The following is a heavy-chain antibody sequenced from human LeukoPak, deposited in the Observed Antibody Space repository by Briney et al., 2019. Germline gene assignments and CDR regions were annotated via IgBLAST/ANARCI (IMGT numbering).Heavy chain of an antibody. V-gene: IGHV3-30*02. CDR2: IRYDGSNK. CDR3: ARETLYYDILTGYYRGIDY. CDR1: GFTFSSYA. Sequence: PGGSLRLSCAASGFTFSSYALTWVRQAPGKGLEWVAFIRYDGSNKYYADSVKGRFTISRDNSKNTLYLQMNSLRAEDTAVYYCARETLYYDILTGYYRGIDYWGQGTLVTVSS. D-gene: IGHD3-9*01. J-gene: IGHJ4*02.